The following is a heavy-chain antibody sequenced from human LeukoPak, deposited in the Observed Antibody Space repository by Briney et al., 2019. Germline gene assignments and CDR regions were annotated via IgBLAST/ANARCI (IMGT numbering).Heavy chain of an antibody. V-gene: IGHV3-21*01. J-gene: IGHJ1*01. CDR3: ASVSGDELRIQYIGFGIPAE. Sequence: LEWESSIRSSSSYIYYADSVKRRFTISRDNAKNSLYLQMNSLRAEDTAVYYCASVSGDELRIQYIGFGIPAE. CDR2: IRSSSSYI. D-gene: IGHD4-23*01.